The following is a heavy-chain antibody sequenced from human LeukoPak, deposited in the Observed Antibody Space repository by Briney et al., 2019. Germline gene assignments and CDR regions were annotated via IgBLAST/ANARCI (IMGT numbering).Heavy chain of an antibody. J-gene: IGHJ6*03. Sequence: GGSLRLSCAASGFTFSSYWMSWVRQAPGKGLEWVSVIYSGGSTYYADSVKGRFTISRDNSKNTLYLQMNSLRAEDTAVYYCARADAYSYGSGYMDVWGKGTTVTVSS. CDR3: ARADAYSYGSGYMDV. CDR2: IYSGGST. D-gene: IGHD5-18*01. CDR1: GFTFSSYW. V-gene: IGHV3-53*01.